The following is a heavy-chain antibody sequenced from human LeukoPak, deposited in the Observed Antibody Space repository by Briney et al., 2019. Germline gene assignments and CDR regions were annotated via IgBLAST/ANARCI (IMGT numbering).Heavy chain of an antibody. D-gene: IGHD4-17*01. CDR1: EFTVSSNY. Sequence: PGGSLRLSCAASEFTVSSNYMSWVRQAPGKGLEWVSVIYSGGSTYYADSVKGRFTISRDNSKNTLYLQMNSLRAEDTAVYYCARDATVTNPWGNYGMDVWGQGTTVTVSS. V-gene: IGHV3-53*01. CDR3: ARDATVTNPWGNYGMDV. CDR2: IYSGGST. J-gene: IGHJ6*02.